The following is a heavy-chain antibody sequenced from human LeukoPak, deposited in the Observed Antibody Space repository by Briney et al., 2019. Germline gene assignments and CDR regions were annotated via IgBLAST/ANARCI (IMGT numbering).Heavy chain of an antibody. CDR1: GYTFTGYY. CDR2: INPNSGGT. J-gene: IGHJ4*02. Sequence: ASVKVSCQASGYTFTGYYIHWVRQAPGQGLEWMGWINPNSGGTNYAQKFQGRVTMTRDTSISTAYMELSRLRSDDTAVYYCARDRLEMATIPAYWGQGTLVTVSS. D-gene: IGHD5-24*01. CDR3: ARDRLEMATIPAY. V-gene: IGHV1-2*02.